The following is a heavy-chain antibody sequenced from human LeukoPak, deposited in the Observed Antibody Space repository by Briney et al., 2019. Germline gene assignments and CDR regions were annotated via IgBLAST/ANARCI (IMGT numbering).Heavy chain of an antibody. CDR3: AREIIRPKNWFDP. V-gene: IGHV4-61*02. Sequence: PSETLSLTCTVSGGSISSGSYYWSWIRQPAGKGLQWIGRIYTSGSTNYNPSLKSRVTISVDTSKNQFSLKLSSVTAADTAVYYCAREIIRPKNWFDPWGQGTLVTVSS. CDR1: GGSISSGSYY. J-gene: IGHJ5*02. CDR2: IYTSGST. D-gene: IGHD2/OR15-2a*01.